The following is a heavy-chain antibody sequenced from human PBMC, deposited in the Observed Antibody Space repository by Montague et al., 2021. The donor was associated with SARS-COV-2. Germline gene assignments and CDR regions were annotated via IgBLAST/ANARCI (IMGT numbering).Heavy chain of an antibody. J-gene: IGHJ3*01. D-gene: IGHD2-2*03. V-gene: IGHV6-1*01. CDR3: ARKMDSSFDV. Sequence: VSPGASLSSDSHYWHWIRPSQSRGLEWLASTYYGSKWYNDSAPSVSGRATVKPDTSRNQFSLHLDSVTPEDTALYFCARKMDSSFDVWGKGTMVIVSS. CDR1: GASLSSDSHY. CDR2: TYYGSKWYN.